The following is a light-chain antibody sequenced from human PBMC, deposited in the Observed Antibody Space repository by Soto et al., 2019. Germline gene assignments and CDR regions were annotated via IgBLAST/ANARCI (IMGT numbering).Light chain of an antibody. J-gene: IGLJ3*02. CDR1: SSYVGDYNY. CDR3: SSFASSKTLV. CDR2: SAT. V-gene: IGLV2-8*01. Sequence: QSALTQPPSASGSPGQSVTISGTGTSSYVGDYNYVSWEQQHTGKATKLVIYSATTRPSGVPDRFSGSKSANTAFLTVSGLQSDYGVDYDCSSFASSKTLVFAGGTKLTVL.